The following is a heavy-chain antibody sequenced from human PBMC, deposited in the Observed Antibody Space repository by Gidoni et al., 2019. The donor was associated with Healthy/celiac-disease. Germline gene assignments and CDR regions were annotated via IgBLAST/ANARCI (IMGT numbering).Heavy chain of an antibody. CDR3: ARDRNSQGGYGPVLGVE. V-gene: IGHV1-69*01. Sequence: VKKPGSSVEVSCKASGGTFSSYAISWVRQAPGQGLEWMGGIIPIFGTANYAQKFQGRVTITADESTSTAYMELSSLRSEDTAVYYCARDRNSQGGYGPVLGVEWGQGTLVTVSS. J-gene: IGHJ4*02. CDR1: GGTFSSYA. D-gene: IGHD5-18*01. CDR2: IIPIFGTA.